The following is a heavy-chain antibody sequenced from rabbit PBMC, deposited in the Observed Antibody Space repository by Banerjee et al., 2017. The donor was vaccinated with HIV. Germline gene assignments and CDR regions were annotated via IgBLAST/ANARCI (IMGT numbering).Heavy chain of an antibody. D-gene: IGHD8-1*01. CDR2: IDNGDGST. V-gene: IGHV1S43*01. CDR1: GIDFSGYYY. Sequence: QQQLEESGGGLVKPGGTLTLTCKASGIDFSGYYYMCWVRQAPGKGPEWIACIDNGDGSTYASWAKGRFSISRSTSLNTVTLQMTSLTAADTATYFCARLMIVSYSFNLWGPGTLVTVS. CDR3: ARLMIVSYSFNL. J-gene: IGHJ4*01.